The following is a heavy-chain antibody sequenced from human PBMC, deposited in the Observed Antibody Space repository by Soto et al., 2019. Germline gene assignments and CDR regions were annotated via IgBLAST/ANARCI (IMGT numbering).Heavy chain of an antibody. D-gene: IGHD6-6*01. V-gene: IGHV2-5*02. CDR2: IYWDDDK. J-gene: IGHJ4*02. CDR1: GFSLSTDGVG. Sequence: QITLKESGPTLVKPTQTLTLTCTFSGFSLSTDGVGVGWIRQPPGKALEWLAIIYWDDDKRYSPSLKGRLTIXKXPXXNQVVLTRSYLDPVDTATYYCAQARGGGNSGVSVYWGQGTLVTVSS. CDR3: AQARGGGNSGVSVY.